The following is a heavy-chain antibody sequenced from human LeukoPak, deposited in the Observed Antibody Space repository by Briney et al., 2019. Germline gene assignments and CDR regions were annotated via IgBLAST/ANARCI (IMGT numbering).Heavy chain of an antibody. D-gene: IGHD3-3*01. CDR1: GGSISSYY. CDR3: AMTSTIFGGHYYYGMDV. J-gene: IGHJ6*02. V-gene: IGHV4-59*01. CDR2: IYYSGSI. Sequence: PSETLSLTCTVSGGSISSYYWSWIRQPPGKGLEWIGYIYYSGSINYNPSLKSRVTISVDTSKNQFSLKLSSVTAADTAVYYCAMTSTIFGGHYYYGMDVWGQGTTVTVSS.